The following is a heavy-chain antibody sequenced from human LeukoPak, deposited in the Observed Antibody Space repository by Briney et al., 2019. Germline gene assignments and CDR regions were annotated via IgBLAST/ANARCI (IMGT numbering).Heavy chain of an antibody. CDR3: ARDVYYYGSGSYSGSDY. V-gene: IGHV1-18*01. CDR2: ISAYNGNT. CDR1: GYTFTSYG. J-gene: IGHJ4*02. Sequence: ASVKVSCKASGYTFTSYGISWVRQAPGQGLEWMGWISAYNGNTNYAQKLQGRVTMTRDTSTSTVYMELSSLRFEDTAVYYCARDVYYYGSGSYSGSDYWGQGTLVTVSS. D-gene: IGHD3-10*01.